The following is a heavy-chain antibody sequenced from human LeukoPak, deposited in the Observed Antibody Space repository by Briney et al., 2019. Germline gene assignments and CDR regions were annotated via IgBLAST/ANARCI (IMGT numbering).Heavy chain of an antibody. D-gene: IGHD3-22*01. CDR1: GFTFSNYG. J-gene: IGHJ5*02. CDR3: AKDMIS. CDR2: ISYDGSNK. V-gene: IGHV3-30*18. Sequence: GGSLRLSCAASGFTFSNYGIHWVRQAPGKGLEWVAVISYDGSNKYYADSVKGRFTTSRDNSKNTLYLQMNSLRAEDTAVYYCAKDMISWGQGTLVTVSS.